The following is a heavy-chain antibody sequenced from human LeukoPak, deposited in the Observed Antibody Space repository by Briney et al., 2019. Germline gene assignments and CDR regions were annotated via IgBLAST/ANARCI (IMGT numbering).Heavy chain of an antibody. J-gene: IGHJ5*02. D-gene: IGHD6-13*01. Sequence: SETLSLTCTVSIGSITSSSYYWGWIRQPPGNGLEWIGSISYSGSTYYNPSLKSRATISADTSENQFSLDLSSVTAADTAVYYCARGRKQQLVRWFDPWGQGTLVTVSS. CDR1: IGSITSSSYY. CDR3: ARGRKQQLVRWFDP. V-gene: IGHV4-39*01. CDR2: ISYSGST.